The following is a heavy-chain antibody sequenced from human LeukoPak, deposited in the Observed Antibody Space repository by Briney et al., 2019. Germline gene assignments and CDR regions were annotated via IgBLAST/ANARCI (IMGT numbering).Heavy chain of an antibody. D-gene: IGHD3-10*01. CDR1: GFTFSRYD. CDR2: ISYDGRNK. J-gene: IGHJ5*02. V-gene: IGHV3-30*03. CDR3: ARDHGGSGSS. Sequence: GGSLRLSCAASGFTFSRYDMHWVRQAPGKGLEWVAVISYDGRNKYYADSVKGRFTISRDNSKNTLYLQMNSLRVEDTAVYYCARDHGGSGSSWGQGTLVTVSS.